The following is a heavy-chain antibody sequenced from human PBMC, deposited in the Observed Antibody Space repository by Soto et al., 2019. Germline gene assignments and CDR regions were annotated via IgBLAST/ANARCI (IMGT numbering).Heavy chain of an antibody. Sequence: QVQLQESGPGLVKPSQTLSLTCTVSGGSISSSGYNWSWIRQHPGKGLEWIGYIYYSGSTYYNPSLKSRVTXPXXXSXNHVSRKLSSVTAADTAVYFCARSGSGSYYPTTFDYWGQGTLVTVSS. CDR3: ARSGSGSYYPTTFDY. V-gene: IGHV4-31*03. D-gene: IGHD3-10*01. J-gene: IGHJ4*02. CDR1: GGSISSSGYN. CDR2: IYYSGST.